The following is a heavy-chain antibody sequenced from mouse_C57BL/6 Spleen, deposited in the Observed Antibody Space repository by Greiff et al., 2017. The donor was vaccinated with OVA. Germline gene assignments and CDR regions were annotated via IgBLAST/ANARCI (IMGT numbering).Heavy chain of an antibody. CDR1: GYTFTDYE. J-gene: IGHJ3*01. D-gene: IGHD1-1*01. CDR2: IDPETGGT. CDR3: TRRGPYYGSSYVAWFAY. V-gene: IGHV1-15*01. Sequence: QVQLKQSGAELVRPGASVTLSCKASGYTFTDYEMHWVKQTPVHGLEWIGAIDPETGGTAYNQKFKGKAILTADKSSSTAYMELRSLTSEDSAVYYCTRRGPYYGSSYVAWFAYWGQGTLVTVSA.